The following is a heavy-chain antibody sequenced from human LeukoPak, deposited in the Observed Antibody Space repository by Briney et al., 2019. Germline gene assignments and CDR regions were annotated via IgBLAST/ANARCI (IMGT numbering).Heavy chain of an antibody. D-gene: IGHD3-16*02. CDR2: FNHSGST. V-gene: IGHV4-34*01. Sequence: PSETLSLTSAVYGVSFTGYYWSAIRQPPGKGLKWSGGFNHSGSTNSTPSPKSRVTISLYTSKNQFSLKLSSVTAADTAVYYCARLTKKDSGSFRFGKKKRGYMDVWGKGTTVTISS. CDR1: GVSFTGYY. J-gene: IGHJ6*03. CDR3: ARLTKKDSGSFRFGKKKRGYMDV.